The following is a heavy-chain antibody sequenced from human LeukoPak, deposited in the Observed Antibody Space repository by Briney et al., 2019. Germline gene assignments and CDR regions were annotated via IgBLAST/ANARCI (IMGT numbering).Heavy chain of an antibody. Sequence: GGSLRLSCAASGFTFDDYTMHWVRQAPGKGLEWVSLISWDGGSTYYADSVKGRFTISRDNSKNTLYLQMNSLRAEDTAVYYCAKDVGDLLILRHFDHWGQGTPVIVSS. V-gene: IGHV3-43*01. CDR2: ISWDGGST. CDR1: GFTFDDYT. D-gene: IGHD4-17*01. J-gene: IGHJ4*02. CDR3: AKDVGDLLILRHFDH.